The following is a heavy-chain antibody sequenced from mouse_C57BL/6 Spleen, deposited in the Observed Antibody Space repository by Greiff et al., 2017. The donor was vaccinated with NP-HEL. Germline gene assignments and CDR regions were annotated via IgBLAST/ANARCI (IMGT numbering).Heavy chain of an antibody. D-gene: IGHD3-2*02. V-gene: IGHV1-52*01. Sequence: QVQLQQPGAELVRPGSSVKLSCKASGYTFTSYWMHWVKQRPIQGLEWIGNIDPSDSETHSNQKFKDKATLTVDKSSSTAYMQLSSLTSEDSAVYYCARDGTAQAYYAMDDWGKGTSVTVAS. CDR2: IDPSDSET. J-gene: IGHJ4*01. CDR3: ARDGTAQAYYAMDD. CDR1: GYTFTSYW.